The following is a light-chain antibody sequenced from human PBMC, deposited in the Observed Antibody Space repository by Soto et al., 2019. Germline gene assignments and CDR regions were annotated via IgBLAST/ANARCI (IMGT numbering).Light chain of an antibody. J-gene: IGKJ5*01. CDR2: GAS. Sequence: EIVMTQSPGTLSLSPGERATLSCRASQSVSSRLAWYQQKPGQAPRLLISGASMRASGVPVRFSGSGSGTDFTLTISRLEPEDFAVYYCQHYGETPITFGLGTRLEL. CDR1: QSVSSR. V-gene: IGKV3-20*01. CDR3: QHYGETPIT.